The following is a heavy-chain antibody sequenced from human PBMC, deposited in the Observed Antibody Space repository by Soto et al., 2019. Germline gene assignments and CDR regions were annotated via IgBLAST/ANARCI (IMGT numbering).Heavy chain of an antibody. Sequence: PGGSLRLSCAASGFTFSSYAMSWVRQAPGKGLEWVSAISGSGGSTYYADSVKGRFTISRDNSKNTLYLQMNSLRAEDTAVYYSGRGSGWPTPEYYYYYGMDVWGQGTTVTVSS. V-gene: IGHV3-23*01. J-gene: IGHJ6*02. CDR2: ISGSGGST. D-gene: IGHD6-19*01. CDR3: GRGSGWPTPEYYYYYGMDV. CDR1: GFTFSSYA.